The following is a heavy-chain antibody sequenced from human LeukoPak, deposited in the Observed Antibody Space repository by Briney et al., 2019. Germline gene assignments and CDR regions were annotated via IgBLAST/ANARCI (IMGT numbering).Heavy chain of an antibody. CDR2: VYYSGST. CDR3: ARRRSSWYYVDF. J-gene: IGHJ4*02. V-gene: IGHV4-39*01. CDR1: GFSINTSSYY. Sequence: PSETLSLTCTVSGFSINTSSYYWGWIRQPPGKGLEWIGSVYYSGSTYYNPSLRSRVTISVDTSENQFSLKLSSVTAADTAVYYCARRRSSWYYVDFWGQGTLVTVSS. D-gene: IGHD6-13*01.